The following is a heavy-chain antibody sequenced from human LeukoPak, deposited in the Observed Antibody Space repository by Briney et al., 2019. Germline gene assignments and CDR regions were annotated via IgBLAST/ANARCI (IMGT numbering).Heavy chain of an antibody. D-gene: IGHD3-22*01. CDR3: AKVIAVVVLAPDY. Sequence: QAGGSLRLSCAASGFTFSSYAMHWVRQAPGKGLEYVSAISSNGGSTYYANSVKGRFTISRDNSKNTLYLQMNSLRAEDTAVYYCAKVIAVVVLAPDYWGQGTLVTVSS. J-gene: IGHJ4*02. CDR2: ISSNGGST. CDR1: GFTFSSYA. V-gene: IGHV3-64*01.